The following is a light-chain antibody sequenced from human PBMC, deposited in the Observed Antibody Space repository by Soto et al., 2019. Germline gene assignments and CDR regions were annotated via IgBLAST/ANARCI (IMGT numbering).Light chain of an antibody. Sequence: QSVLTQPPSVSEAPGRRVTISCFGSSSNIGKNGVIWYQQLPGKAPRLLIYYDDLLPSGVSERFSGSKSGSSGSLAISGLQPEDEAVYYCASWDDRLNGVIFGGGTQLTVL. J-gene: IGLJ2*01. CDR3: ASWDDRLNGVI. CDR2: YDD. V-gene: IGLV1-36*01. CDR1: SSNIGKNG.